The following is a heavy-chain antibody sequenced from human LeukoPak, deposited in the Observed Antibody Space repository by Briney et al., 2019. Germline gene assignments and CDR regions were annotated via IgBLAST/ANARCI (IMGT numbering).Heavy chain of an antibody. Sequence: GGSLRLSCAAPGFIFNDHFMAWVRQSPGKGLEWVSYISSWGTIVKYADSVEGRFTLSRDNAANSLELQTRSLRVEGTALYCCARSKGGSGVNWLDSWGQGTLVIVSS. D-gene: IGHD6-19*01. J-gene: IGHJ4*02. CDR2: ISSWGTIV. V-gene: IGHV3-11*01. CDR3: ARSKGGSGVNWLDS. CDR1: GFIFNDHF.